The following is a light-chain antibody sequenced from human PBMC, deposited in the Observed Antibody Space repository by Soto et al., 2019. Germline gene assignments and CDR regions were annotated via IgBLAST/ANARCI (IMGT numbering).Light chain of an antibody. CDR1: QSVSRN. J-gene: IGKJ1*01. Sequence: EIVMTQSPATLSVSPRERATLSCRASQSVSRNLAWYQQKPGQAPRLLIDGASTRATGIPARFSGSGSGTEFTLTINSLQSEDFAVYYCQQYNNWPRTFGQGTKVDIK. CDR3: QQYNNWPRT. CDR2: GAS. V-gene: IGKV3-15*01.